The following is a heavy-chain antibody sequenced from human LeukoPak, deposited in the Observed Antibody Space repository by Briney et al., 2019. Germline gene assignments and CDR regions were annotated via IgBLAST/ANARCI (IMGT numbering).Heavy chain of an antibody. J-gene: IGHJ4*02. CDR2: IWFDGSHQ. CDR1: GFSFSTYA. Sequence: GGSLRLSCVASGFSFSTYAMHWVRQTPGKGLEWVAIIWFDGSHQYYGDSVKGRFFVSRDNSKNTLYLEMNSLRAEDTAVYYCAKDHWPVVAATPDYWGQGTLVTISS. D-gene: IGHD2-15*01. V-gene: IGHV3-33*06. CDR3: AKDHWPVVAATPDY.